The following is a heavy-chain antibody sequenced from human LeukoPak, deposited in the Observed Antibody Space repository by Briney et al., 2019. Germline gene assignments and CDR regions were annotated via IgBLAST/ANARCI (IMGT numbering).Heavy chain of an antibody. CDR3: ARSFTPSFDY. V-gene: IGHV4-34*01. Sequence: PSETLSLTCAVYGGSFSGYYWSWIRQPPGKGLEWIGEINHSGSTNYNPSLKSRVTISVGTSKNQFSLKLSSVTAADTAVYYCARSFTPSFDYWAQGTLVTVSS. CDR2: INHSGST. CDR1: GGSFSGYY. J-gene: IGHJ4*02.